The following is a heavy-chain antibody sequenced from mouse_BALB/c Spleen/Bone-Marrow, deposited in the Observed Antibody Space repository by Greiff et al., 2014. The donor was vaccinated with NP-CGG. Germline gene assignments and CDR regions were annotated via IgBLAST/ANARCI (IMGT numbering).Heavy chain of an antibody. Sequence: VQLKDSGPDLVKPSQSLSLTCTVTGYSITSGYSWHWIRQFPGNKLEWMGYIHYSGSTNYNPSLKSRLSITRDTSKNQFFLQLNSVTTEDTATYYCARRDGYDVAWFAYWGQGTLVTVSA. J-gene: IGHJ3*01. CDR1: GYSITSGYS. CDR2: IHYSGST. D-gene: IGHD2-2*01. CDR3: ARRDGYDVAWFAY. V-gene: IGHV3-1*02.